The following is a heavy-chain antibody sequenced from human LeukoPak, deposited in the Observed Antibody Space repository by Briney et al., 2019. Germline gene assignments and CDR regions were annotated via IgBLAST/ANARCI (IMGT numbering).Heavy chain of an antibody. Sequence: ASVNVSCKASGYTFTSYYMHWVRQAHGQGLEWMGIINPSVGSTSYAQKFQGRVTMTRDTSTSTVYMELSSLRSEDTAVYYCARDSSYGLDYWGQGTLVTVSS. V-gene: IGHV1-46*01. D-gene: IGHD3-10*01. CDR1: GYTFTSYY. CDR3: ARDSSYGLDY. J-gene: IGHJ4*02. CDR2: INPSVGST.